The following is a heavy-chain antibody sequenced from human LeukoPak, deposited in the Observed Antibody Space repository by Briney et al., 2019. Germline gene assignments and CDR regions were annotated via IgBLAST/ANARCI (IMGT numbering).Heavy chain of an antibody. CDR2: IDNDGSGT. Sequence: GGSLRLSCAASGLTFSGYRVHWVRQAPGKRLVRVSRIDNDGSGTIYADSVKGRFTISRDNAKNTVHLQMNSLRVEDTAVYYCARDVPHNWFDSWGQGILVTVSS. CDR1: GLTFSGYR. CDR3: ARDVPHNWFDS. V-gene: IGHV3-74*01. J-gene: IGHJ5*01.